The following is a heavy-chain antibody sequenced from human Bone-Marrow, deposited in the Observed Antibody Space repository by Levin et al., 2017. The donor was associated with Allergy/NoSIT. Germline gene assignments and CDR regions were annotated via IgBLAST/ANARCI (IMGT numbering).Heavy chain of an antibody. CDR1: GYTFTDYY. V-gene: IGHV1-2*02. CDR3: ARGRYFDPTNWFDP. Sequence: GGSLRLSCKASGYTFTDYYIHCLRQAPGQGLEWMGWMNPNTGGTRYAEKFQGRITMTRDTSITTAYMELTSLRSDDTAVYYCARGRYFDPTNWFDPWGQGTLVTVSS. CDR2: MNPNTGGT. D-gene: IGHD3-9*01. J-gene: IGHJ5*02.